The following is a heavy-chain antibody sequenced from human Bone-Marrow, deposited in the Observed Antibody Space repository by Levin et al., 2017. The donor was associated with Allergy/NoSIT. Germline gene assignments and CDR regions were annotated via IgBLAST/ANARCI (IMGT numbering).Heavy chain of an antibody. Sequence: GESLKISCAASGFTFTDYYMSWIRQAPGRGLEWLAYISSSTTTIDYADSVKGRFTISRDNTENSLYLQMDSLTVDDTAIYFCARDALVIPGTQMESYYYYDVDVWGQGTTVTVSS. CDR1: GFTFTDYY. CDR3: ARDALVIPGTQMESYYYYDVDV. CDR2: ISSSTTTI. V-gene: IGHV3-11*01. D-gene: IGHD2-15*01. J-gene: IGHJ6*02.